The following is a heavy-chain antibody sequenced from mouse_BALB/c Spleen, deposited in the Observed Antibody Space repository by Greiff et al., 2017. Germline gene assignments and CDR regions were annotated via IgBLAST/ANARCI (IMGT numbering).Heavy chain of an antibody. CDR3: ARSSYSYAMDY. Sequence: EVQGVESGGGLVQPGGSRKLSCAASGFTFSSFGMHWVRQAPEKGLEWVAYISSGSSTIYYADTVKGRFTISRDNPKNTLFLQMTSLRSEDTAMYYCARSSYSYAMDYWGQGTSVTVSS. V-gene: IGHV5-17*02. CDR1: GFTFSSFG. CDR2: ISSGSSTI. D-gene: IGHD3-1*01. J-gene: IGHJ4*01.